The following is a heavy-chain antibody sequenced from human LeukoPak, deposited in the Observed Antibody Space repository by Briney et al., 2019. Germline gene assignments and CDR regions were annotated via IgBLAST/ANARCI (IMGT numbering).Heavy chain of an antibody. V-gene: IGHV1-46*01. D-gene: IGHD3-22*01. CDR1: GYTFTSYY. CDR2: INPSGGST. CDR3: ARGNPARRYYDSSAPGAPIFDY. J-gene: IGHJ4*02. Sequence: ASVKVSCKASGYTFTSYYMHWVRQAPGQGLEWMGIINPSGGSTSYAQKFQGRVTMTRDTSTSTVYMELSSLRSEDTAVYYCARGNPARRYYDSSAPGAPIFDYWGQGTLVTVSS.